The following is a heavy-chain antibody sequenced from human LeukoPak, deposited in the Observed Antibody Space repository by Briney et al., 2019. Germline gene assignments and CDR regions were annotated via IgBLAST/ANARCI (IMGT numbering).Heavy chain of an antibody. J-gene: IGHJ5*02. CDR3: AREYSGYDPARIQYWFDP. D-gene: IGHD5-12*01. CDR1: GYTFTSYG. Sequence: ASVMVSCKASGYTFTSYGISWVRQAPGQGLEWMGWISAYNGNTNYAQKLQGRVTMTTDTSTSTAYMELRSLRSDDTAVYYCAREYSGYDPARIQYWFDPWGQGTLVTVSS. CDR2: ISAYNGNT. V-gene: IGHV1-18*01.